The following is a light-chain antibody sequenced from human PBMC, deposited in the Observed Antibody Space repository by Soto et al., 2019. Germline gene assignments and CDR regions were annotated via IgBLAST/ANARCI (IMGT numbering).Light chain of an antibody. V-gene: IGKV3-20*01. CDR1: QSLTNGY. CDR3: QQYGTSRT. J-gene: IGKJ1*01. Sequence: VLTQSPATLSLSPGQKATLSCRASQSLTNGYLAWYQQKPGQAPSLLIFGASRRAAGTPDRFSGSGSGTDFPLTISSLDPDDVAVYYCQQYGTSRTLGQGTKVNIK. CDR2: GAS.